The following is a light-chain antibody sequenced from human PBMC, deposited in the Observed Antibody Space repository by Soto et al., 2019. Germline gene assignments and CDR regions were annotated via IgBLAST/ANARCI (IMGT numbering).Light chain of an antibody. CDR2: GAS. CDR1: QSVRNN. V-gene: IGKV3-15*01. J-gene: IGKJ5*01. CDR3: QQYTDWTPRIT. Sequence: VLTQSPGTLSLSPGARATLSCRASQSVRNNLAWYQQKPGQAPSLLIYGASTRATGIPARFSGSGSGTEFTLTISRLQSQDFAGYYCQQYTDWTPRITFGQGTRLEIK.